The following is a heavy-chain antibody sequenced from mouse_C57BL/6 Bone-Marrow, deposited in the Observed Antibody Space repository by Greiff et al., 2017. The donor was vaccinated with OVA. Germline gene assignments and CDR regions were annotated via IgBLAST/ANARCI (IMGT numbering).Heavy chain of an antibody. CDR1: GYTFTSYD. CDR3: AKKGDYGSSDWYFDV. Sequence: QVQLQQSGPELVKPGASVKLSCKASGYTFTSYDINWVKQRPGQGLEWIGWIYPRDGSTKYNEKFKGKATLTVDTSSSTAYMELHSLTSEDSAVYFCAKKGDYGSSDWYFDVWGTGTTVTVSS. CDR2: IYPRDGST. D-gene: IGHD1-1*01. J-gene: IGHJ1*03. V-gene: IGHV1-85*01.